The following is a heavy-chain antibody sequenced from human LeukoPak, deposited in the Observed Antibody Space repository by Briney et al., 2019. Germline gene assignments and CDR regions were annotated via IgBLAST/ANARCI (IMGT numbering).Heavy chain of an antibody. CDR1: GFTFSSYA. CDR2: ISSSGGST. CDR3: AKDRAVVTLVKFDY. V-gene: IGHV3-23*01. D-gene: IGHD4-23*01. Sequence: GGSLRLSCAASGFTFSSYAMSWVRQAPGKGVEWVSAISSSGGSTYYADSVKGRFTISRDNSKNTLYLQMNSLRAEDTAVYYCAKDRAVVTLVKFDYWGQGTLVTVSS. J-gene: IGHJ4*02.